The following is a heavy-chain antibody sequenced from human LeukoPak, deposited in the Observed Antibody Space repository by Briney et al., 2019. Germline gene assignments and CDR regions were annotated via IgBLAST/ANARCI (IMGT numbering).Heavy chain of an antibody. CDR3: AKALNALTLLAAAGADY. Sequence: GRSLRLSCAASGFIFSSYGINWVRQAPGKGLEWVAVIWFDGNNKYYADSVKGRFTISRDNSKNTLSLQMNSLRAEDTAVYYCAKALNALTLLAAAGADYWGQGTLVTVSS. J-gene: IGHJ4*02. D-gene: IGHD2-15*01. CDR2: IWFDGNNK. V-gene: IGHV3-33*06. CDR1: GFIFSSYG.